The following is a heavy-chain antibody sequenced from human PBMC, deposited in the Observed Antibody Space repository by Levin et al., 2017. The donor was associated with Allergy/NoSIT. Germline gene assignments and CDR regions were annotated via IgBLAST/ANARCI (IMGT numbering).Heavy chain of an antibody. CDR3: ARGPYYDILTGYYYYMDV. CDR1: GGSISSGGYS. V-gene: IGHV4-30-2*01. Sequence: SETLSLTCAVSGGSISSGGYSWSWIRQPPGKGLEWIGYIYHSGSTYYNPSLKSRVTISVDRSKNQFSLKLSSVTAADTAVYYCARGPYYDILTGYYYYMDVWGKGTTVTVSS. D-gene: IGHD3-9*01. J-gene: IGHJ6*03. CDR2: IYHSGST.